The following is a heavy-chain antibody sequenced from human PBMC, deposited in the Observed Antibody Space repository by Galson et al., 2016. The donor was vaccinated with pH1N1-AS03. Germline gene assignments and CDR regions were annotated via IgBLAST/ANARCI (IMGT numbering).Heavy chain of an antibody. Sequence: SVKVSCKAYGNTFSINAVSWVRQAPGQGPEWMGGISPLLRTALYAQKWQGRVTITADESTSTAYMELISLTSEDTAVYYCATLYTDDRDYWGQGTLVTVSS. V-gene: IGHV1-69*13. CDR2: ISPLLRTA. CDR1: GNTFSINA. J-gene: IGHJ4*02. CDR3: ATLYTDDRDY. D-gene: IGHD2-2*02.